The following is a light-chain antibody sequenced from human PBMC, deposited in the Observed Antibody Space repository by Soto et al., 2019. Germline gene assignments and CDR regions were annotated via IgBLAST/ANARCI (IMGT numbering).Light chain of an antibody. V-gene: IGKV3-15*01. CDR2: GAS. Sequence: EIVMTQSPATLSVSPGERATLSCRASQSVSSNLAWYQQKPGQVPRLLMYGASTRATGIPARFSGSASGTEFTLTISSLESEDFAVYHCQQYNKWPLAFGQGTKVEIK. CDR3: QQYNKWPLA. J-gene: IGKJ1*01. CDR1: QSVSSN.